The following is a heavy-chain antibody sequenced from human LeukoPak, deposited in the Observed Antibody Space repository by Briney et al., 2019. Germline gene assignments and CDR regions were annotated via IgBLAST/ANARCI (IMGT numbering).Heavy chain of an antibody. CDR1: GFTFSSYA. CDR2: ISGSGGST. CDR3: EKEVEAYCSGTCYYTRY. D-gene: IGHD2-2*02. Sequence: TGGSLRLSCAASGFTFSSYAMSWVRQAPGKGLEWVSAISGSGGSTYYADSVKGRFTISRDNSKNTLYLQMNSLRAEDTAVYYCEKEVEAYCSGTCYYTRYWGQGELVSVSS. V-gene: IGHV3-23*01. J-gene: IGHJ1*01.